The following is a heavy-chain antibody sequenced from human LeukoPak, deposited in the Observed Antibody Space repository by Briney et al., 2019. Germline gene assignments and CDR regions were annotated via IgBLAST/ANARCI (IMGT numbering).Heavy chain of an antibody. V-gene: IGHV3-66*02. Sequence: GGSLRLSCTASGFTVSGQYMSWVRQAPGKGLEWVSVIYSGGTTYYADSVKGRFTISRDTSENTLYLQMNSLRPEDTAVYHCTSGTPGYSGSYGAFDNWGQGTLVAVSS. CDR3: TSGTPGYSGSYGAFDN. D-gene: IGHD1-26*01. J-gene: IGHJ4*02. CDR2: IYSGGTT. CDR1: GFTVSGQY.